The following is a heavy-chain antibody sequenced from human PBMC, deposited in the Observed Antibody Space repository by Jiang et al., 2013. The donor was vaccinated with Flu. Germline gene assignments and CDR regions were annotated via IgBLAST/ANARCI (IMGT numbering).Heavy chain of an antibody. Sequence: VQLVESGGGLVKPGGSLRLSCVASGFSFSDYYMTWIRQTPGKGLEWVSYISSRSSYTNYADSLKGRFTISRDNAKNSVYLQMNSLRAEDTAVYHCARVTPPPNDYSPTPLYFDYWGQGTLVTVSS. CDR3: ARVTPPPNDYSPTPLYFDY. J-gene: IGHJ4*02. CDR2: ISSRSSYT. V-gene: IGHV3-11*05. CDR1: GFSFSDYY. D-gene: IGHD4-11*01.